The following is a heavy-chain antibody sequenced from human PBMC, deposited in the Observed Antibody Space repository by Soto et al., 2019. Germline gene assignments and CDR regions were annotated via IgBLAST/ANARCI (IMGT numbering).Heavy chain of an antibody. CDR2: IYHSGST. V-gene: IGHV4-4*02. Sequence: QVQLQESGPRLVRPSETLSPTCAVSGGSISSTQSWRWVRQPPVKGLEWIAEIYHSGSTNYNPSLKSRATISGDKSKSQFSLKLNSVTAADTAVYFCARAVALPGLCYFDFWGQGTLVTVSS. CDR3: ARAVALPGLCYFDF. D-gene: IGHD2-21*01. J-gene: IGHJ4*02. CDR1: GGSISSTQS.